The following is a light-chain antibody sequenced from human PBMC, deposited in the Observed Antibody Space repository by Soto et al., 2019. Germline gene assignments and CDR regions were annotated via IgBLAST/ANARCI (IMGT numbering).Light chain of an antibody. Sequence: QSVLTQPPSVSGAPGQRVTISSTGSSSNIGAGYDVHWYQQLPGTAPKLLIYGNINRPSGVPDRFSGSKSGTSASLAITGLQAEDEADYYCQSYDSGLSGSVFGGGTKLTVL. J-gene: IGLJ3*02. CDR2: GNI. V-gene: IGLV1-40*01. CDR3: QSYDSGLSGSV. CDR1: SSNIGAGYD.